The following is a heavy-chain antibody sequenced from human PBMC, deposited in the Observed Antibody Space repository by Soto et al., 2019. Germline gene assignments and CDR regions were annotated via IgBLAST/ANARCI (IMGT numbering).Heavy chain of an antibody. J-gene: IGHJ4*02. CDR1: GGSFSGYY. CDR3: ARGRGPKHY. V-gene: IGHV4-34*01. CDR2: INHSGST. Sequence: SETLSLTCAVYGGSFSGYYWSWIRQPPGKGLEWIGEINHSGSTNYNPSLKSRVTISVDTSKNQFSLKLSSVTAADTAVYYCARGRGPKHYWGQGTLVTVSS.